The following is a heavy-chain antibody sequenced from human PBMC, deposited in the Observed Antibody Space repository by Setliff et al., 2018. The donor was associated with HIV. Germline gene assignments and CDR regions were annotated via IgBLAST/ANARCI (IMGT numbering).Heavy chain of an antibody. CDR2: IHHSGST. D-gene: IGHD6-6*01. J-gene: IGHJ4*02. CDR3: ARLESTSSGYFDY. CDR1: RGSIRTTNR. V-gene: IGHV4-4*03. Sequence: PETLSLTCAVSRGSIRTTNRWSWVRQSPGTGLEWVGEIHHSGSTNSNPSRKRRVTMSVDKSKNQFSLQRSSVTAADTAVYYCARLESTSSGYFDYWGQGTLVTVSS.